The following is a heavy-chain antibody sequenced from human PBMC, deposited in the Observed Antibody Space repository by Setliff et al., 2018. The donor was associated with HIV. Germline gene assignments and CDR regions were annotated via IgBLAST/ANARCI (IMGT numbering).Heavy chain of an antibody. V-gene: IGHV3-30*02. CDR3: AKDRNYASGSWAYYFDY. Sequence: GGSLRLSCAASGFTFSSYVMHWVRQAPGKGLEWVAVIWYDGSNKYYADSVKGRFTISRDNSKNTLYLQMNSLRAEDTAVYYCAKDRNYASGSWAYYFDYWGQGTLVTVSS. D-gene: IGHD3-10*01. CDR1: GFTFSSYV. CDR2: IWYDGSNK. J-gene: IGHJ4*02.